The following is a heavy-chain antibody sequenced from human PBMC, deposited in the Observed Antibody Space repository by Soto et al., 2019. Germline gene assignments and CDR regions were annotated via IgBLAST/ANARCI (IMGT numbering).Heavy chain of an antibody. Sequence: SETLSLTCAVYGGSFSGYYWSWIRQPPGKGLEWIGEINHSGSTNYNPSLKSRVTISVDTSKNQFSLKLSSVTAADTAVYYCARGTRYYYDRMSSYGINWFDPWGQGTLVTVSS. V-gene: IGHV4-34*01. CDR3: ARGTRYYYDRMSSYGINWFDP. D-gene: IGHD3-22*01. CDR2: INHSGST. CDR1: GGSFSGYY. J-gene: IGHJ5*02.